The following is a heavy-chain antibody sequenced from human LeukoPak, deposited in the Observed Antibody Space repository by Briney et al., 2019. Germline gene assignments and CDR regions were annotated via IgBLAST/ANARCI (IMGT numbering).Heavy chain of an antibody. CDR2: IYTSGST. V-gene: IGHV4-4*07. Sequence: SETLSLTCTVSGGSISSYYWSWIRQPAGKGLEWIGRIYTSGSTNYNPSLKSRVTMSVDTSKNQFSLKLSSVTAAGTAVYYCARQIASAGTAGFDFWGQGALVTVSS. CDR1: GGSISSYY. J-gene: IGHJ4*02. CDR3: ARQIASAGTAGFDF. D-gene: IGHD6-13*01.